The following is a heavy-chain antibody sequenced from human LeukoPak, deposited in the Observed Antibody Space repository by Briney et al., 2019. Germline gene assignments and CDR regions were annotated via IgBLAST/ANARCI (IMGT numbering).Heavy chain of an antibody. V-gene: IGHV4-61*03. CDR1: GGSISSGDYY. Sequence: PSETLSLTCTVSGGSISSGDYYWSWIRQPPGKGLEWIGYIYYSGRTNYNPSLKSRLTISVDTSKNHFSLKLRSVTAADTAIYYCARHLAGYGDYFDYWGQGTLVTVSS. CDR2: IYYSGRT. CDR3: ARHLAGYGDYFDY. J-gene: IGHJ4*02. D-gene: IGHD2-8*01.